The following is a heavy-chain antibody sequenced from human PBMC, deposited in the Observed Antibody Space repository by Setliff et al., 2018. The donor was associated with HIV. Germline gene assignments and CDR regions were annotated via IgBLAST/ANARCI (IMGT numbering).Heavy chain of an antibody. V-gene: IGHV1-69*10. Sequence: GASVKVSCKASGGTFSNYALSWVRQAPGQGLEWMGGIIPILGIANNAQKFQGRVTITADKSTSTAYMELSSLRSEDAAVYYRARASRGGFQYGPTGHAFDIWGQGTMVTVSS. D-gene: IGHD3-16*01. CDR1: GGTFSNYA. J-gene: IGHJ3*02. CDR2: IIPILGIA. CDR3: ARASRGGFQYGPTGHAFDI.